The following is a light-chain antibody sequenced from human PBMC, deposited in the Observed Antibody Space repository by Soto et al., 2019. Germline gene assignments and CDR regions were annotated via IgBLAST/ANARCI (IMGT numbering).Light chain of an antibody. J-gene: IGKJ1*01. CDR1: QSISSSY. CDR3: QQYGNSPWT. CDR2: GAS. V-gene: IGKV3-20*01. Sequence: EIVLTQSPGTLSLSPGETATLPCRASQSISSSYLAWYQQKPGQAPRLLIHGASSRATGTPDRFSGGGSGTDFTLTISRLEPEDFAVYYCQQYGNSPWTFGQGTKV.